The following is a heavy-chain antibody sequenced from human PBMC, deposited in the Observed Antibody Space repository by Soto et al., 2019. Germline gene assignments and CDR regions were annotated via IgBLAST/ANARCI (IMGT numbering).Heavy chain of an antibody. CDR1: GFTFSGSA. J-gene: IGHJ1*01. D-gene: IGHD3-10*01. V-gene: IGHV3-73*02. Sequence: EVQLVESGGGLVQPGGSLKLSCAASGFTFSGSAMHWVRQASGKGLEWVGRIRGKANSYAPAYAASVKGRFTISRDDSKNTAYLQMNSLKTEDTAVYYCTMGLLWFGAYWGQGTLVTVSS. CDR3: TMGLLWFGAY. CDR2: IRGKANSYAP.